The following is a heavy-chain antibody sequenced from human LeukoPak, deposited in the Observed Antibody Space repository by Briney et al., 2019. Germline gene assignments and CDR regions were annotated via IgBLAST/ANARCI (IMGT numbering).Heavy chain of an antibody. CDR3: AREKMATITTRAWHFDP. V-gene: IGHV4-39*07. CDR2: IYYSGST. J-gene: IGHJ2*01. Sequence: SETLSLTCSVSGGSINTNDYYWGWIRQPPGKGLEWIGTIYYSGSTFYNPSLQSRVTLSVDTSKNQFSLKLRSVTAADTAVYYCAREKMATITTRAWHFDPWGRGTLVTVSS. CDR1: GGSINTNDYY. D-gene: IGHD5-24*01.